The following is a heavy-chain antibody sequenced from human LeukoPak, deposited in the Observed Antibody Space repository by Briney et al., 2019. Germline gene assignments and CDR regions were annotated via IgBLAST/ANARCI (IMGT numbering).Heavy chain of an antibody. Sequence: SETLSLTCTVSGGSISSSSYYWGWIRQPPGKGLEWIGSIYYSGSTYYNPSLKSRVTISVDTSKNQFSLKLSSVTAADTAVYYCARAPRAKVPNWFDPWGQGTLVTVSX. D-gene: IGHD2-2*01. V-gene: IGHV4-39*07. CDR3: ARAPRAKVPNWFDP. CDR2: IYYSGST. J-gene: IGHJ5*02. CDR1: GGSISSSSYY.